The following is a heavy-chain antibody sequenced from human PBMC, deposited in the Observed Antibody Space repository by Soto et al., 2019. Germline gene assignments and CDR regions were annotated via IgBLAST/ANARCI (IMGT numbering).Heavy chain of an antibody. CDR2: ISGSGGST. V-gene: IGHV3-23*01. Sequence: PGGSLRLSCAASGFTFSSYAMSWVRQAPGKGLEWVSAISGSGGSTYYADSVKGRFTISRDNSKNTLYLQMNSLRAEDTAVYYCAKIGSVAVLRFLEWLFYFDYWGQGTLVTVSS. CDR3: AKIGSVAVLRFLEWLFYFDY. D-gene: IGHD3-3*01. CDR1: GFTFSSYA. J-gene: IGHJ4*02.